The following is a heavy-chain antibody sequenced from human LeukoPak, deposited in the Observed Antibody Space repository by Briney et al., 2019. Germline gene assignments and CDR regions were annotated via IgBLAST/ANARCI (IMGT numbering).Heavy chain of an antibody. CDR2: ISSSSSTI. D-gene: IGHD6-19*01. Sequence: QPGGSLRLSCAASGFTFSSYSMNWVRQAPGKGLEWVSYISSSSSTIYYADSVKGRFTISRDNAKNSLYLQMNSLRAEDTAVYYCARDIGGWYAHWFDPWGQGTLVTVSS. J-gene: IGHJ5*02. CDR1: GFTFSSYS. V-gene: IGHV3-48*01. CDR3: ARDIGGWYAHWFDP.